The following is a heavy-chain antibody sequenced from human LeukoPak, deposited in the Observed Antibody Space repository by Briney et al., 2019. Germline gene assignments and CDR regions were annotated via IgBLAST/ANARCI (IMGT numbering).Heavy chain of an antibody. CDR3: VSPPNMYYYDSSGPIDY. CDR1: GFTFISYA. V-gene: IGHV3-30-3*01. D-gene: IGHD3-22*01. CDR2: ISYDGSNK. J-gene: IGHJ4*02. Sequence: GGSLRLSCAASGFTFISYAMHWVRQAPGKGLYWVAVISYDGSNKYYADSVKGRFTISRDTSKNTLYLQMNSLRAEDTAVYYCVSPPNMYYYDSSGPIDYWGQGTLVTVSS.